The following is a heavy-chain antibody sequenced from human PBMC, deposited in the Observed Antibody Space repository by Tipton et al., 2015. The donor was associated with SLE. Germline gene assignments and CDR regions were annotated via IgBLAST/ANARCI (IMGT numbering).Heavy chain of an antibody. Sequence: TLSLTCTVSGGSISSHYWSWIRQPPGKTLEWIGYIDSGGSTNYNPSLKSRVTISVDTSNNQLSLKLTSVTAADTAVYYCARGAKERITLVRVRPYYFDYWGQGSLVTVSS. CDR2: IDSGGST. J-gene: IGHJ4*01. D-gene: IGHD3-10*01. V-gene: IGHV4-59*11. CDR1: GGSISSHY. CDR3: ARGAKERITLVRVRPYYFDY.